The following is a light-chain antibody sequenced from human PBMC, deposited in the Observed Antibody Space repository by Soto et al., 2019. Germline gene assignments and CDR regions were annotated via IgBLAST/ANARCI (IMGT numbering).Light chain of an antibody. J-gene: IGLJ1*01. CDR1: SGDVGAYNS. V-gene: IGLV2-23*01. Sequence: ALAQPASVSGSPGQSITISCTLTSGDVGAYNSVSWYQQLPHKAPQVILYKGTQRPSGVSSRFSGSTSGNAASLTISGLQADDEADYFCCSSAPESTYVFGTGTKVTVL. CDR2: KGT. CDR3: CSSAPESTYV.